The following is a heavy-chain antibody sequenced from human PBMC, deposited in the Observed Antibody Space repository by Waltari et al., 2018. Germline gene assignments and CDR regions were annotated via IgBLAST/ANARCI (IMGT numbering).Heavy chain of an antibody. V-gene: IGHV4-4*09. CDR3: ARVPKEESSGYYRRNWFDP. Sequence: QVQLQESGPGLVKPSETLSLTCTVSGGSISNYIWSWIRPPPGKGLEWIGYIYTSGSTNYNPSLKSRVTISVDTSKNQFSLKLSSVTAADTAVYYCARVPKEESSGYYRRNWFDPWGQGTLVTVSS. J-gene: IGHJ5*02. CDR1: GGSISNYI. D-gene: IGHD3-22*01. CDR2: IYTSGST.